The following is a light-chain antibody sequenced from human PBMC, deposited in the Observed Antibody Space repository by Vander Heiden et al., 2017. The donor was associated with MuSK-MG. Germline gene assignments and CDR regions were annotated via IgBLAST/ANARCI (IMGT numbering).Light chain of an antibody. CDR3: NSVTSSNTRV. J-gene: IGLJ1*01. CDR1: SSDIGTYNH. V-gene: IGLV2-14*01. CDR2: EVS. Sequence: QSARTQPASGSWSPGQSITISCTGTSSDIGTYNHVYWDQQYPGKAPKIIIYEVSNRPAGVSNRFSGSKSGNTASRTISGRKGEDEADYYCNSVTSSNTRVFGTGTKVIVL.